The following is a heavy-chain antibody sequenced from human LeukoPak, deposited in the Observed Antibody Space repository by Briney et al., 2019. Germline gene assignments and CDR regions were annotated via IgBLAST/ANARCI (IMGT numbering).Heavy chain of an antibody. Sequence: PSETLSLTCVVYGGSFSGYYWSWIRQPPGKGLEWIGEINHSGSTNHNPSLKSRVTISVDTSKNQFSLKLSSVTAADTAVYYCARVYIGDGYNFDYWGQGTLVTVSS. J-gene: IGHJ4*02. CDR1: GGSFSGYY. CDR2: INHSGST. D-gene: IGHD5-24*01. CDR3: ARVYIGDGYNFDY. V-gene: IGHV4-34*01.